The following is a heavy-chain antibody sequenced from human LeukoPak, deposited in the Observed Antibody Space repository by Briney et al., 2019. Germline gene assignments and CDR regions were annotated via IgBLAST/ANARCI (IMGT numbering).Heavy chain of an antibody. CDR1: GGSISSYY. V-gene: IGHV4-4*07. Sequence: SETLSLTCTVSGGSISSYYWSWIRQPAGKGLEWIGRIYSSGSTNYNPSLKSRVTMSVDTSKNQLSLKLNSVTAADTAVYYCAREGWGDIMVQAFGNYYYYMDVWGKGTTVTVSS. CDR3: AREGWGDIMVQAFGNYYYYMDV. CDR2: IYSSGST. J-gene: IGHJ6*03. D-gene: IGHD3-10*01.